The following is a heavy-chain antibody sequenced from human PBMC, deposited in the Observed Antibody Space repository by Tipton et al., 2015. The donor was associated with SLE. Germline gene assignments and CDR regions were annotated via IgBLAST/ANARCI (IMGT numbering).Heavy chain of an antibody. V-gene: IGHV4-4*08. CDR1: GGSVSSYY. CDR3: ATTVTTTASYGAFDI. CDR2: IYRSGSP. J-gene: IGHJ3*02. Sequence: TLSLTCTVSGGSVSSYYWGWIRHPPGKGLVWIGYIYRSGSPNYNPSPKSRDTISVDTSKNLLSLKLSSVTAADTAVYYCATTVTTTASYGAFDIWGQGTIVTISS. D-gene: IGHD4-17*01.